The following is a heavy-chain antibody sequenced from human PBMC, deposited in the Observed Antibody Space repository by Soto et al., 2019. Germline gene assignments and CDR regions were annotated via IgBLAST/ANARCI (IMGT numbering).Heavy chain of an antibody. CDR2: IYHSGST. J-gene: IGHJ4*02. V-gene: IGHV4-4*02. CDR1: SGSISSSNW. D-gene: IGHD6-19*01. CDR3: ARDPRGGRSSGPYFDY. Sequence: QVQLQESGPGLVKPSGTLSLTCAVSSGSISSSNWWSWVRQPPGKGLEWIGEIYHSGSTNYNPSRTSRVTISVDKSQNQFSLKLSSVTAADTAVYYCARDPRGGRSSGPYFDYWGQGTLVTVSS.